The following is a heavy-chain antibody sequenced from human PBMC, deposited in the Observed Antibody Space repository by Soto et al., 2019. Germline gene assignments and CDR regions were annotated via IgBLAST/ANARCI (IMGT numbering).Heavy chain of an antibody. D-gene: IGHD6-6*01. J-gene: IGHJ5*02. CDR1: GFSLSTSGVG. CDR3: AHSGCAARPFTDTENWFDP. CDR2: IYWNDDK. Sequence: QITLKESGPTLVKPTQTLTLTCTFSGFSLSTSGVGVGWIRQPPGTALEWLALIYWNDDKRYSPSLKSRLTITKDTSKNQVVLRMTNMDPVYTATYYCAHSGCAARPFTDTENWFDPWGQGTLVTVSS. V-gene: IGHV2-5*01.